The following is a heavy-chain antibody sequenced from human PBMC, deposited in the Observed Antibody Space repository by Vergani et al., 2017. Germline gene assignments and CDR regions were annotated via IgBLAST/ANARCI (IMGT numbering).Heavy chain of an antibody. V-gene: IGHV4-61*02. CDR2: ISASGNA. CDR1: GGSISAGYYF. Sequence: QVQLQASGPGRVKPSQTLSLTCTMSGGSISAGYYFWSWIRQPAGKGLEWLGHISASGNASHNPSLKTRVSMSVDTSTKQFSLTVTSVTAADTAIYFCARRSGGYYSGGKVHPLRTAFDVWGHGTVVTVSS. CDR3: ARRSGGYYSGGKVHPLRTAFDV. D-gene: IGHD2-15*01. J-gene: IGHJ3*01.